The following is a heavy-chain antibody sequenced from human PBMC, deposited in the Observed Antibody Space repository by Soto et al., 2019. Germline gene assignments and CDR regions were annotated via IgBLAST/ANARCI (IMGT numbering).Heavy chain of an antibody. Sequence: SETLSLTCTVSGGSISSGGYYWNWVRQHPGKGPEWIGYIYYSGSTYYNPSLKSRVSISVDTSQNQFSLKLSSVTAADTAVYYCASLSAGYYYDSSGYYFDYWGQGTLVTVSS. CDR1: GGSISSGGYY. CDR2: IYYSGST. J-gene: IGHJ4*02. CDR3: ASLSAGYYYDSSGYYFDY. V-gene: IGHV4-31*03. D-gene: IGHD3-22*01.